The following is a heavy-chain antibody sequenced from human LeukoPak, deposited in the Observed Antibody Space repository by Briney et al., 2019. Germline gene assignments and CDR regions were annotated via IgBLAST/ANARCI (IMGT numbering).Heavy chain of an antibody. Sequence: ASVKVSCKASGYTFTSYDINWVRQATGQGLEWMGWMNPNSGNTGYAQKFQGRVTMTRNTSISTAYMELSSLRSEDTAVYYCARGLEEGLTFDYWCQGTLVTVSS. J-gene: IGHJ4*02. V-gene: IGHV1-8*01. CDR2: MNPNSGNT. D-gene: IGHD2-21*01. CDR1: GYTFTSYD. CDR3: ARGLEEGLTFDY.